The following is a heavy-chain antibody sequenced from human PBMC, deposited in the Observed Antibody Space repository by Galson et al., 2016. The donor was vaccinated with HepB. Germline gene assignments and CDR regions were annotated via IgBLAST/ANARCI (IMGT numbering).Heavy chain of an antibody. J-gene: IGHJ4*02. CDR1: GFTFTSYA. D-gene: IGHD6-6*01. CDR2: ISGSGSSS. CDR3: ARARDEYSSSSLPFGY. Sequence: SLRLSCAASGFTFTSYAMSWVRQAPGKGLEWVSTISGSGSSSNYADSVKGRFTISRDNSKNTLDLQMNSLRAEDTAVYYCARARDEYSSSSLPFGYWGQGTLVTVSS. V-gene: IGHV3-23*01.